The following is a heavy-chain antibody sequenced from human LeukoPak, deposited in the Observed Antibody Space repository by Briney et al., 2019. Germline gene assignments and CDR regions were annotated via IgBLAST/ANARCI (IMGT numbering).Heavy chain of an antibody. V-gene: IGHV3-74*01. Sequence: GGSLRLSCAASGFTFNSYWMTWVRQPPGKGLVWVSRSNRDDSVTNYADSVKGRSTISRDNAKNTLYLQMNSLRAEDTAVYYCVRDDDRPDNGLDYWGQGTLVTVSS. CDR3: VRDDDRPDNGLDY. CDR2: SNRDDSVT. D-gene: IGHD3-22*01. CDR1: GFTFNSYW. J-gene: IGHJ4*02.